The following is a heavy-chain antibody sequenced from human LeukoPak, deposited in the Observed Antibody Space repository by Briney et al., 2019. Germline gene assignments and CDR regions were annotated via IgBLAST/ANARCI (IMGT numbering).Heavy chain of an antibody. CDR3: ARAGVTPTYFDY. V-gene: IGHV4-38-2*01. CDR1: GYSISSGYY. D-gene: IGHD2-21*02. J-gene: IGHJ4*02. CDR2: IYHSGST. Sequence: PSETLSLTCAVSGYSISSGYYWGWIRQPPGKGLEWIGSIYHSGSTYYNPSLKSRVTISVDTFKNQFSLKLSSVTAADTAVYYCARAGVTPTYFDYWGQGTLVTVSS.